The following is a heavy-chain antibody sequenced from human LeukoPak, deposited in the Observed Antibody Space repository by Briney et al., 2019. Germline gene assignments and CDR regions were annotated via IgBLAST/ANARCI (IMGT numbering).Heavy chain of an antibody. Sequence: PGGSLRLSCAASGFMFSDYYMSWIRQAPGKGLEWVSYINTGGSRIYYAESVKGRFTISRDNAKNSLYLQMNSLRAEDTAVYYCARGYGDYPSQYSDYWGQGTLVTVSS. CDR3: ARGYGDYPSQYSDY. CDR1: GFMFSDYY. J-gene: IGHJ4*02. V-gene: IGHV3-11*04. D-gene: IGHD4-17*01. CDR2: INTGGSRI.